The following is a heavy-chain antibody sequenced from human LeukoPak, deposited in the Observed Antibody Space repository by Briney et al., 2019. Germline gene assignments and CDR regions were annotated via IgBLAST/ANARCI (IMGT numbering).Heavy chain of an antibody. CDR3: AKVPDYGDERDY. CDR2: ISWNSGSI. J-gene: IGHJ4*02. D-gene: IGHD4-17*01. V-gene: IGHV3-9*01. CDR1: GFTFDDYA. Sequence: GRSLRLSCAASGFTFDDYAMHWVRQAPGKGLEWVSGISWNSGSIGYADSVKGRFTISRDNAKNSLYLQMNSPRAEDTALYYCAKVPDYGDERDYWGQGTLVTVSS.